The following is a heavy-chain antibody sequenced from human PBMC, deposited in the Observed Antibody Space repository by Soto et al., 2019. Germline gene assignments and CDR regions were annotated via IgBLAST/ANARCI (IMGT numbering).Heavy chain of an antibody. V-gene: IGHV3-30-3*01. CDR3: ARGYSSSSAALDY. J-gene: IGHJ4*02. CDR2: ISYDASNK. CDR1: GFTFSSYA. Sequence: QGQLVESGGGVVQPGKSVRLSCAASGFTFSSYAMHWVRQAPGKGLEWVAIISYDASNKYYADSVKGRFTISRDNSKNTLYLQMNSLRAEDTAVYYCARGYSSSSAALDYWGQGTLVTVSS. D-gene: IGHD6-13*01.